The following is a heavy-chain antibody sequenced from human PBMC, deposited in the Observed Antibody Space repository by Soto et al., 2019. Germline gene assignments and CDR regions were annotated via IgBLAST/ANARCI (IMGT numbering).Heavy chain of an antibody. D-gene: IGHD6-13*01. CDR2: IYTSGTT. CDR3: ARQTTYSSSWYDY. J-gene: IGHJ5*01. V-gene: IGHV4-4*07. Sequence: GTLALTCTVSGGSISNYYWTWIRQPAGKGLEWIGRIYTSGTTNYNPSLKSRVTMSVDTSKNQFSLKLSSVTTADTALYYCARQTTYSSSWYDYWGHGTLVTVSS. CDR1: GGSISNYY.